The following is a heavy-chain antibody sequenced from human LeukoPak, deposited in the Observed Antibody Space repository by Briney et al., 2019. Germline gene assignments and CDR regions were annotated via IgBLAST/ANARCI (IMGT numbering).Heavy chain of an antibody. Sequence: PSETLSLTCSVSGGSISSGGHYWNWLRQHPGKGLEWIGYISYSGSTYYNASLKSRETISVDTSKNQFSLRLRSVTAADTAVYCCVRDARGDGDYGWFDPWGQGALVTISS. CDR1: GGSISSGGHY. CDR2: ISYSGST. V-gene: IGHV4-31*03. J-gene: IGHJ5*02. D-gene: IGHD4-17*01. CDR3: VRDARGDGDYGWFDP.